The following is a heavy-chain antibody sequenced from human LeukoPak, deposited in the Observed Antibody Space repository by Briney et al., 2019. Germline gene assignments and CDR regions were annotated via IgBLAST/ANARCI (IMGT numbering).Heavy chain of an antibody. J-gene: IGHJ5*02. CDR2: LYLDDDK. Sequence: SGPTLVNPPQTLTLTCTSSGFSPSTSGVGVGWIRQLPGKALEWLALLYLDDDKRYRPSLKSRLTITKDTSKNQVVLTMTNVDPVDTAAYYCARRSGSTMVREVPSWFDPWGQGTLVTVSS. CDR1: GFSPSTSGVG. V-gene: IGHV2-5*02. CDR3: ARRSGSTMVREVPSWFDP. D-gene: IGHD3-10*01.